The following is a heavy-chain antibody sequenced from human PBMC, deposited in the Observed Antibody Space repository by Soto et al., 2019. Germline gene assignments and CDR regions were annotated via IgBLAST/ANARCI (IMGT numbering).Heavy chain of an antibody. J-gene: IGHJ4*02. Sequence: GGSLRLSCAASGFSFSSYALNWVRQAPGKGLEWVSTISGRGGRAYYADSVKGRFTISRDNSKNALYLQLDSLRAEDTAVYYCAKDRSQGAVAGTSDFDYWGQGTLVTVSS. CDR1: GFSFSSYA. D-gene: IGHD6-19*01. CDR3: AKDRSQGAVAGTSDFDY. CDR2: ISGRGGRA. V-gene: IGHV3-23*01.